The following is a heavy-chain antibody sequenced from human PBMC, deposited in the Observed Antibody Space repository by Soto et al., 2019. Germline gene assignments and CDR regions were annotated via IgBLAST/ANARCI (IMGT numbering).Heavy chain of an antibody. Sequence: QLQLQESGPGLVKPSETLSLTCTVSGGSISSSSYYWGWIRQPPGKGLEWIGSLYYSGNSYYNPSLKSRVTISVDASKNQFSLMLSSVTAADTAVYYCARRASGRVAANYYFDYWGRGTLVTVSS. J-gene: IGHJ4*02. CDR3: ARRASGRVAANYYFDY. CDR2: LYYSGNS. V-gene: IGHV4-39*01. CDR1: GGSISSSSYY. D-gene: IGHD2-15*01.